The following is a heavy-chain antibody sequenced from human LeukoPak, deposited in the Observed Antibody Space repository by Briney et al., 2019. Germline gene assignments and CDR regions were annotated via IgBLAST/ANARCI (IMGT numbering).Heavy chain of an antibody. J-gene: IGHJ3*02. CDR3: ARDRVLSYGDYTHVGDDAFDI. CDR1: GFTFSSYS. Sequence: GGSLRLSCAASGFTFSSYSMNWVRQAPGKGLEWVAVISYDGSNKYYADSVKGRFTISRDNSKNTLYLQMNSLRAEDTAVYYCARDRVLSYGDYTHVGDDAFDIWGQGTMVTVSS. V-gene: IGHV3-30*03. CDR2: ISYDGSNK. D-gene: IGHD4-17*01.